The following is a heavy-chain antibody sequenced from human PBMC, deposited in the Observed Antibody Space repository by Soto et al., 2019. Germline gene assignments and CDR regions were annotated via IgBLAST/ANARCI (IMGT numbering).Heavy chain of an antibody. D-gene: IGHD3-22*01. J-gene: IGHJ4*02. CDR3: ARGGRRGYYYHAFDY. Sequence: PSETLSLTCAVYGGPFSGYYWSWIRQPPGKGLEWIGEINHSGSTNYNPSLKSRVTISVDTSKNQFSLKLSSVTAADTAVYYCARGGRRGYYYHAFDYWGQGTLVTVSS. CDR2: INHSGST. CDR1: GGPFSGYY. V-gene: IGHV4-34*01.